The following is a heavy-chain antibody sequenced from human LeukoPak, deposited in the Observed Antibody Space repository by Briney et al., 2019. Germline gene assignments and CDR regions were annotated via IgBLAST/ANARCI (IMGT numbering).Heavy chain of an antibody. V-gene: IGHV3-48*02. J-gene: IGHJ4*02. D-gene: IGHD3-10*01. Sequence: GGSLRLSCAASGFTFSNYRMIWVRQAPGKGLEWVSYISRGGRTIYYADSVKGRFTISRDNAKNSLNLQMNSLRDEDTAVYYCARDGTSGTYYDYIDCWGQGALVNVSS. CDR1: GFTFSNYR. CDR2: ISRGGRTI. CDR3: ARDGTSGTYYDYIDC.